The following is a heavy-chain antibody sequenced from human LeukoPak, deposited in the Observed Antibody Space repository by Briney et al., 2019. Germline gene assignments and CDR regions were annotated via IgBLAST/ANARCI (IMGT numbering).Heavy chain of an antibody. V-gene: IGHV3-74*01. CDR2: INSDGSST. CDR1: GFTFSSYW. J-gene: IGHJ6*03. CDR3: ARGSMNYDFWSGPTNQHNMDV. Sequence: GGSLRLSCAASGFTFSSYWMHWVRQAPGKGLVWVSRINSDGSSTIYADSVKGRFTISRDNAKNTLYLQMNSLRAEDTAVYYCARGSMNYDFWSGPTNQHNMDVWGKGTTVTVSS. D-gene: IGHD3-3*01.